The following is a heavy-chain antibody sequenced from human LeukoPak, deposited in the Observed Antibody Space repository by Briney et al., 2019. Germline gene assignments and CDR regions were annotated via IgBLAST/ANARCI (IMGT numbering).Heavy chain of an antibody. CDR1: GFTFSSYA. D-gene: IGHD4-17*01. CDR2: ISGSGGST. J-gene: IGHJ4*02. CDR3: ALVYYGDYERAY. V-gene: IGHV3-23*01. Sequence: PGGSLGLSCAASGFTFSSYAMSWVRQAPGKGLEWVSAISGSGGSTYYADPVKGRFTISRDNSKNTLYLQMNSLRAEDTAVYYCALVYYGDYERAYWGQGTLVTVSS.